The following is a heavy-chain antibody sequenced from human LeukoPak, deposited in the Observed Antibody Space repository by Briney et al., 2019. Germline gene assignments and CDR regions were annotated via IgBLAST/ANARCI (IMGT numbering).Heavy chain of an antibody. Sequence: SEALSLTCTVSGGSISSYYWSWIRQPPGKGLEWIGYIYYSGSTNYNPSLKSRVTISVDTSKNQFSLKLRSVTAADTAVYYCAGGSSGYYYSVDYWGQGTLVTVSS. D-gene: IGHD3-22*01. CDR2: IYYSGST. CDR3: AGGSSGYYYSVDY. CDR1: GGSISSYY. J-gene: IGHJ4*02. V-gene: IGHV4-59*01.